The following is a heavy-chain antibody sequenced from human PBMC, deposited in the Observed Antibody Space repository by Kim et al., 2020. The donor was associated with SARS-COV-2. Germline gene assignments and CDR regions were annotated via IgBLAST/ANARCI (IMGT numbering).Heavy chain of an antibody. CDR2: IIPIFGTA. Sequence: SVKVSCKASGGTFSSYAISWVRQAPGQGLEWMGGIIPIFGTANYAQKFQGRVTITADESTSTAYMELSSLRSEDTAVYYCARCPIYYDSSGYYYAYFDYWGQGTLVTVSS. V-gene: IGHV1-69*13. D-gene: IGHD3-22*01. J-gene: IGHJ4*02. CDR3: ARCPIYYDSSGYYYAYFDY. CDR1: GGTFSSYA.